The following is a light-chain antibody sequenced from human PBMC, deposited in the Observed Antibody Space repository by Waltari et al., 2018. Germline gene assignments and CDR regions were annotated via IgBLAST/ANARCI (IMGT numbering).Light chain of an antibody. J-gene: IGLJ2*01. CDR2: YNN. CDR1: NIGSKS. Sequence: SYVLTQPPSVSVAPGETARITCGGNNIGSKSVHWYQQEPGQAPILVIYYNNYRPSGIAERFAGSNSGNTATLTISRVDAGDEADYYCQVWDSDSDHVVFGGGTKLAVL. V-gene: IGLV3-21*01. CDR3: QVWDSDSDHVV.